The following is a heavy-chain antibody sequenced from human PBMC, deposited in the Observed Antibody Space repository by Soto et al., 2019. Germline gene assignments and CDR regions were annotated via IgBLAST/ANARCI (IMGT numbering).Heavy chain of an antibody. CDR1: VYTFTSYG. D-gene: IGHD3-3*01. V-gene: IGHV1-18*01. Sequence: GASVKVCCKASVYTFTSYGISWVRQAPGQGLEWMGWISAYNGNTNYAQKLQGRVTMTTDTSTSTAYMELRSLRSDDTAVYYCARDSDVLRFLEWLSPVDPWGQGTLVTVSS. J-gene: IGHJ5*02. CDR2: ISAYNGNT. CDR3: ARDSDVLRFLEWLSPVDP.